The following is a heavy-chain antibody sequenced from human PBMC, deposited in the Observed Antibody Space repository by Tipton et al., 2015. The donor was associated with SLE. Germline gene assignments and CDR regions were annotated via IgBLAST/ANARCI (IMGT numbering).Heavy chain of an antibody. CDR2: IYYSGST. CDR3: ASVKTTVTTEGVDY. CDR1: GGSISSSSYY. V-gene: IGHV4-39*07. J-gene: IGHJ4*02. D-gene: IGHD4-17*01. Sequence: TLSLTCTVSGGSISSSSYYWGWIRQPPGKGLEWIGSIYYSGSTYYNPSLKSRVTISVDTSKNQFSLKLSSVTAADTAMYYCASVKTTVTTEGVDYWGQGTLVTVSS.